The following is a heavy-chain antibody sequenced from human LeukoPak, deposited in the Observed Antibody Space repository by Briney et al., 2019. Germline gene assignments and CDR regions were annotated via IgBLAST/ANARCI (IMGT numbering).Heavy chain of an antibody. J-gene: IGHJ2*01. CDR3: TRDRCGCGSGWHLYWYFDL. Sequence: GAPRVSLAASGFTLSDYAMHLVRQDPREKLRYVAAVSYNGNGIHYANSVKDSLTISRDNSQNPLYLQMDSLTPDDMGVYFCTRDRCGCGSGWHLYWYFDLWGRGTLVTVAS. D-gene: IGHD6-19*01. CDR2: VSYNGNGI. CDR1: GFTLSDYA. V-gene: IGHV3-64*01.